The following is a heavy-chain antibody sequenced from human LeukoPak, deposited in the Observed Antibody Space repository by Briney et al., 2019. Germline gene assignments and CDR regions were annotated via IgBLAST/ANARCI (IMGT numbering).Heavy chain of an antibody. CDR3: ARPKTYYYEDTDLKVWVRGPLDY. Sequence: ASVKVSCKASGGTFSSYALSWVRQAPGQGLEWMGGIFPFFGTPNYAQRFQDRVTISADESTSTFYMELRSLRSEDTAVYYCARPKTYYYEDTDLKVWVRGPLDYWGQGTLVTVSS. CDR1: GGTFSSYA. V-gene: IGHV1-69*13. D-gene: IGHD3-22*01. J-gene: IGHJ4*02. CDR2: IFPFFGTP.